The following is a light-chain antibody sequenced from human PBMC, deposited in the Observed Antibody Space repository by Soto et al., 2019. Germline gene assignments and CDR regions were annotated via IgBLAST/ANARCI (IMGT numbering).Light chain of an antibody. Sequence: QSVLTQPASVSGSPGQSITISCTGTSSDVGDYNYISWYQQHPGKAPKLMIYEVSNRPSGVSNRFSGSKSGNTASLTISGLQAEDEADYYCSSYTSRSTPLYVFGTGTKLTVL. CDR3: SSYTSRSTPLYV. CDR1: SSDVGDYNY. J-gene: IGLJ1*01. CDR2: EVS. V-gene: IGLV2-14*01.